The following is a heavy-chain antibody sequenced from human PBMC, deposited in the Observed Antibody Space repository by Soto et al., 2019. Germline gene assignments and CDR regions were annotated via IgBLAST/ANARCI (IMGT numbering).Heavy chain of an antibody. V-gene: IGHV4-30-4*01. CDR2: TYYTGNT. D-gene: IGHD5-12*01. CDR3: SSLPDGYTSGLDY. J-gene: IGHJ4*02. CDR1: GASISSGDYY. Sequence: QVQLQESGPGLVKPSQTLSLSCTVSGASISSGDYYWSWIRQPPGKGLEWIGYTYYTGNTVFNPTLKSRVPXSXDXAKNHSSLTLNPVTAADTAVYYCSSLPDGYTSGLDYWGQGTLVTVSS.